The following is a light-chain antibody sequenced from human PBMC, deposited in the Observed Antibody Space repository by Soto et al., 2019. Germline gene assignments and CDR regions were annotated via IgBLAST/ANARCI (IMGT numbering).Light chain of an antibody. CDR2: EVN. Sequence: QSALTQPPSASGSPGQSVTISCTGTSSDVDAYNYVSWYQQHPGKAPKPMISEVNKRPSGVPDRFSGSKSGNTASLTVSGLQPEDEADYYCSSYGGPNNSNYVFGTGTKVTVL. J-gene: IGLJ1*01. CDR1: SSDVDAYNY. V-gene: IGLV2-8*01. CDR3: SSYGGPNNSNYV.